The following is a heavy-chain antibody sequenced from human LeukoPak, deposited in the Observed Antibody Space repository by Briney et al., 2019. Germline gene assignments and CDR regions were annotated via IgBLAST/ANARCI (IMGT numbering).Heavy chain of an antibody. Sequence: GGSLRLSCAASGFTFSSYSMNWVRQAPGKGLEWVSSISSSSSYIYYADSVKGRFTISRDNAKNSLYLQMNSLRAEDTAVYYCASHSKTTSISRRGFDPWGQGTLVTASS. CDR1: GFTFSSYS. D-gene: IGHD2-21*01. V-gene: IGHV3-21*01. CDR2: ISSSSSYI. J-gene: IGHJ5*02. CDR3: ASHSKTTSISRRGFDP.